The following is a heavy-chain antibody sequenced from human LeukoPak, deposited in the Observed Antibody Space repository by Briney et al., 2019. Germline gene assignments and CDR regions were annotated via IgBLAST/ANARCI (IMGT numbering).Heavy chain of an antibody. CDR1: GGSISSYY. CDR2: IYYSGST. Sequence: SETLSLTCTVSGGSISSYYWSWIRQPPGKGLEWIGYIYYSGSTNYNPSLKSRVTISVDTSKNQFSLKLSSVTAADTAVYYCARGRPGYVWGSYRAFDYWGQGTLVTVSS. J-gene: IGHJ4*02. V-gene: IGHV4-59*01. CDR3: ARGRPGYVWGSYRAFDY. D-gene: IGHD3-16*02.